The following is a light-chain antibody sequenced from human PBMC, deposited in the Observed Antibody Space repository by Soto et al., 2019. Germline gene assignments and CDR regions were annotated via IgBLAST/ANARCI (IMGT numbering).Light chain of an antibody. CDR3: SSFSSITREV. Sequence: QSALTQPRSVSGSPGQSVTISCTGTGNDVGGYSYVSWYQQHPGKTPKLMIYEVSNRPSGVSHRFSGSKSGNTASLTISGLQTEDEADYYCSSFSSITREVFGGGTKVTVL. J-gene: IGLJ2*01. CDR1: GNDVGGYSY. V-gene: IGLV2-11*01. CDR2: EVS.